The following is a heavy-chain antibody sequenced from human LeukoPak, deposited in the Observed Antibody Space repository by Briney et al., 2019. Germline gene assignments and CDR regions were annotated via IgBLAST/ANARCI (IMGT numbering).Heavy chain of an antibody. CDR2: IYYSGST. J-gene: IGHJ6*03. D-gene: IGHD7-27*01. Sequence: PSHTLSLTCTISRGSISSSSYYWSRLRQPPGKVLEWLGSIYYSGSTYYNPSLKSRGTIPVGTSKNQFSLKLSSVTAAVRAVYYCARAGEPPYYNYYMDVWGNGTAVTVSS. V-gene: IGHV4-39*01. CDR3: ARAGEPPYYNYYMDV. CDR1: RGSISSSSYY.